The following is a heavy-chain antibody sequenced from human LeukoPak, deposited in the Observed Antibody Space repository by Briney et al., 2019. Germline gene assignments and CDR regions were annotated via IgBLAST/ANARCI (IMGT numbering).Heavy chain of an antibody. J-gene: IGHJ4*02. CDR3: ARHRLRYFDWLLQWGYFDY. CDR2: INHSGST. CDR1: GGSFSGYY. Sequence: SETLSLTCAVYGGSFSGYYWSWIRQPPGKGLEWIGEINHSGSTNYNPSLKRRVTISVDTSKNQFSLKLSSVTAADTAVYYCARHRLRYFDWLLQWGYFDYWGQGTLVTVSS. V-gene: IGHV4-34*01. D-gene: IGHD3-9*01.